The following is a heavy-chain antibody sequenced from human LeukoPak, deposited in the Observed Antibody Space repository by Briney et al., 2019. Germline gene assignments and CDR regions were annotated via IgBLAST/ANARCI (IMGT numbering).Heavy chain of an antibody. Sequence: PSETLSLTCAVYGGSFSGYYWSWIRQPPGEGLEWIGYIYYSGSTNYNPSLKSRVTISVDTSKNQFSLKLSSVTAADTAVYYCARNPRAYYYDSSQARDAFDIWGQGTMVTVSS. V-gene: IGHV4-59*01. J-gene: IGHJ3*02. CDR1: GGSFSGYY. CDR3: ARNPRAYYYDSSQARDAFDI. CDR2: IYYSGST. D-gene: IGHD3-22*01.